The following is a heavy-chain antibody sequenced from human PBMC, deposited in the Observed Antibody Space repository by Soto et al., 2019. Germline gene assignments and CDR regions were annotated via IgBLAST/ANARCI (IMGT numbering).Heavy chain of an antibody. D-gene: IGHD2-15*01. CDR1: GGSVSSNTYY. Sequence: KPSETLSLTCTVSGGSVSSNTYYWGWIRQPPGKGLEWIGYVYYTGRTNHNPSLTSRVSISVDTSKNQLSLNLNSVTAADTAVYYCARVGLPRGFGLDVWGQGTTVTVSS. CDR2: VYYTGRT. V-gene: IGHV4-61*01. J-gene: IGHJ6*02. CDR3: ARVGLPRGFGLDV.